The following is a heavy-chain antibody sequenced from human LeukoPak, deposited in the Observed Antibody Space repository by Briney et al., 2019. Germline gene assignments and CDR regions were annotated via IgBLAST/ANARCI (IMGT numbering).Heavy chain of an antibody. CDR3: AVRPVAGTDIWFDP. Sequence: PSETLSLTCAVYGGSFSGYYWSWIRQPPGKGLEWIGEINHSGSTNYNPSLKSRVTISVDTSKNQLSLKLSSVTAADTAVYYCAVRPVAGTDIWFDPWGQGTLVTVSS. CDR1: GGSFSGYY. J-gene: IGHJ5*02. CDR2: INHSGST. V-gene: IGHV4-34*01. D-gene: IGHD6-19*01.